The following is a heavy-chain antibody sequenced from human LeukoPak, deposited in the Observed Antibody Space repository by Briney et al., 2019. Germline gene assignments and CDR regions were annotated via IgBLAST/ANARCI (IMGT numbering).Heavy chain of an antibody. V-gene: IGHV3-7*01. D-gene: IGHD4-17*01. CDR1: GFSFTNAW. J-gene: IGHJ4*02. CDR3: ARDLYGDYFFDY. Sequence: PGGSLRLSCAASGFSFTNAWMSWVRQAPGKGLEWVANIKEDGSERYYVDSMKGRFTISRDNAKNSLYLQMNSLRAEDTAVYYCARDLYGDYFFDYWGQGTLVTVSS. CDR2: IKEDGSER.